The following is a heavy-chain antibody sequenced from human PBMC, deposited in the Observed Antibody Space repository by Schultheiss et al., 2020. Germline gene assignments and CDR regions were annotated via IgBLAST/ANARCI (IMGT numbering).Heavy chain of an antibody. J-gene: IGHJ4*02. CDR1: GYTFTSYG. D-gene: IGHD4-17*01. Sequence: ASVKVSCKASGYTFTSYGISWVRQAPGQGLEWMGWINPNSGGTNYAQKFQGWVTMTRDTSISTAYMELSRLRSDDTAVYYCARGDYHTLSFDYWGQGTLVTVSS. CDR2: INPNSGGT. V-gene: IGHV1-2*04. CDR3: ARGDYHTLSFDY.